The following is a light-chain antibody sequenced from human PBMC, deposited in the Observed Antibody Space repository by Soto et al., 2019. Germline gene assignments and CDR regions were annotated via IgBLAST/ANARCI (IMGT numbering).Light chain of an antibody. V-gene: IGKV1-5*01. Sequence: DIQMTQSPSTLSASVGDRVTITCRTSQTINTWLAWYQQKPRKAPKLLIYAASTLQSGVPSRFSGSGSGTDFTLTISCLQSEDFATYYCQQYYSYPLTFGGGTKVDI. J-gene: IGKJ4*01. CDR2: AAS. CDR1: QTINTW. CDR3: QQYYSYPLT.